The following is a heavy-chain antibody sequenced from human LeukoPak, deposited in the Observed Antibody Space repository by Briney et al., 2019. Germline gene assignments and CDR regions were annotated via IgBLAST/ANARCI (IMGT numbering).Heavy chain of an antibody. CDR1: GFTFSSYE. CDR3: ARGSTLGSCTSSSCHNWFDP. V-gene: IGHV3-30*03. D-gene: IGHD2-2*01. J-gene: IGHJ5*02. Sequence: GGSLRLSCAASGFTFSSYEMNWVRQAPGKGLEWVAVISYDGSNKYYADSVKGRFTISRDNSKNTLYLQMNSLRAEDTAVYYCARGSTLGSCTSSSCHNWFDPWGQGTLVTVSS. CDR2: ISYDGSNK.